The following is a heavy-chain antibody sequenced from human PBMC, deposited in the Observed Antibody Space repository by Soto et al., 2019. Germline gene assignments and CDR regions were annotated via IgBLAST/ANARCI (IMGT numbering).Heavy chain of an antibody. D-gene: IGHD1-7*01. CDR2: IYRTGST. J-gene: IGHJ4*02. CDR3: ASRDPGTSVDY. V-gene: IGHV4-4*02. CDR1: GGSFTSNNW. Sequence: QVQLQESGPGLVKPSGTLSLTCAVSGGSFTSNNWWTWVRQPPGQGLEWIGEIYRTGSTNYNPSLKCRVTISLDKSENQFSLKVTSLTAADTAVYYCASRDPGTSVDYWGQGTLVTVSS.